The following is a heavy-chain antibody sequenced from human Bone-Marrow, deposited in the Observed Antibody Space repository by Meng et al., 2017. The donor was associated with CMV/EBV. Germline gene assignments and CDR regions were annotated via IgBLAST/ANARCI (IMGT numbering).Heavy chain of an antibody. J-gene: IGHJ4*02. Sequence: GESLKISCAASGFTFSNYWMSWVRQIPGKGLEWVASIKQDGSEGYCAGSLKGRCTISRDNANESLILQLNSLRAEDTAVYYCARDRFVVVPAATPYFDYWGQGLRVTGSS. D-gene: IGHD2-2*01. V-gene: IGHV3-7*01. CDR2: IKQDGSEG. CDR1: GFTFSNYW. CDR3: ARDRFVVVPAATPYFDY.